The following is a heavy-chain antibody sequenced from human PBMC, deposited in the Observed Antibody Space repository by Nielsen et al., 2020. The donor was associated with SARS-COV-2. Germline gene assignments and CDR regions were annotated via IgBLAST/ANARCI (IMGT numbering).Heavy chain of an antibody. D-gene: IGHD3-16*02. CDR3: ARAGRNYVWGSYRTIDY. V-gene: IGHV3-33*08. J-gene: IGHJ4*02. CDR1: GFTFSSYG. Sequence: GESLKISCAASGFTFSSYGMHWVRQAPGKGLEWVAVIWYDGSNKYYADSVKGRFTISRDNSKNTLYLQMNSLRAEDTAVYYCARAGRNYVWGSYRTIDYWGQGTLVTVSS. CDR2: IWYDGSNK.